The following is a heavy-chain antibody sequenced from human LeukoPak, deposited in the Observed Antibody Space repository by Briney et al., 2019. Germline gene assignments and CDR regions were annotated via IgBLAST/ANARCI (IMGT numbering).Heavy chain of an antibody. D-gene: IGHD6-13*01. CDR1: GFTFSNYA. J-gene: IGHJ4*02. Sequence: GGSLRLSCAASGFTFSNYATSWVRQAPGKGLEWVSATSGSGDRTYYADSVKGRFTISRDNSKNTLYLRMNSLRAEDTAVYYCAKEWRYSSSWYQYYFDYWGQGTLVTVSS. CDR3: AKEWRYSSSWYQYYFDY. V-gene: IGHV3-23*01. CDR2: TSGSGDRT.